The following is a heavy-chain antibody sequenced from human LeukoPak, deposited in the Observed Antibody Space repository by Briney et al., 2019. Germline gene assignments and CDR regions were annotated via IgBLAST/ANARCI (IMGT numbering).Heavy chain of an antibody. CDR1: GFNFRNYW. J-gene: IGHJ3*01. Sequence: GGSLRLSCAASGFNFRNYWLSWVRQAPGKGLEWVANIKFDGIEKYYVDSVKGRFTVSRDNAKSSLNSLRPEDTAVYYCICDLDRSSGLWGRGTMVTVSS. CDR3: ICDLDRSSGL. V-gene: IGHV3-7*01. D-gene: IGHD3-3*01. CDR2: IKFDGIEK.